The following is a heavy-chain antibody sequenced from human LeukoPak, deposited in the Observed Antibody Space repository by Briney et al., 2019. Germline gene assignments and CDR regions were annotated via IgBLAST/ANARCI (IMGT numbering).Heavy chain of an antibody. CDR1: GFTFSSYW. Sequence: QPGGSLRLSCAASGFTFSSYWMSWVRQAPGKGLEWVANIKQDGSEKYYVDSVKGRFTISRDNAKNSLYLQMNSLRAEDTAVYYCARTLYYYDSSGYGGIGYWGQGTPVTVSS. V-gene: IGHV3-7*01. J-gene: IGHJ4*02. CDR3: ARTLYYYDSSGYGGIGY. CDR2: IKQDGSEK. D-gene: IGHD3-22*01.